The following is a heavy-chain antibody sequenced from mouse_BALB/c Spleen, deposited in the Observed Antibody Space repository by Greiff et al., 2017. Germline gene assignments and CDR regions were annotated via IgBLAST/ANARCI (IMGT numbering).Heavy chain of an antibody. CDR1: GFTFSSFG. CDR2: ISSGSSTI. J-gene: IGHJ3*01. Sequence: EVQVVESGGGLVQPGGSRKLSCAASGFTFSSFGMHWVRQAPEKGLEWVAYISSGSSTIYYADTVKGRFTISRDNPKNTLFLQMTSLRSEDTAMYYCASSYYGSRGGPAWFAYWGQGTLVTVSA. V-gene: IGHV5-17*02. CDR3: ASSYYGSRGGPAWFAY. D-gene: IGHD1-1*01.